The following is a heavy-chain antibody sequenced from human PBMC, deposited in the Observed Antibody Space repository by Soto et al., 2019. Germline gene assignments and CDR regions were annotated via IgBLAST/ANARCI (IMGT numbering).Heavy chain of an antibody. CDR2: IIPIFGTA. J-gene: IGHJ5*02. Sequence: GASVKVSCKASGGTFSSYAISWVRQAPGQGLEWMGGIIPIFGTANYAQKFQGRVTITADESTSTAYMELSSLRSEDTAVYYCAREDGGYDSNWFDPWGQGTLVTVSS. V-gene: IGHV1-69*13. CDR1: GGTFSSYA. D-gene: IGHD5-12*01. CDR3: AREDGGYDSNWFDP.